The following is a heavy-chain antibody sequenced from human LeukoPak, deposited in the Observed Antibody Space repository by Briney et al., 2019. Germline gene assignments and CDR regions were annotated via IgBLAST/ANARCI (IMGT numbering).Heavy chain of an antibody. J-gene: IGHJ5*02. CDR3: ARVVGLTNWFDP. CDR1: GGSISSYY. V-gene: IGHV4-59*08. CDR2: IYYSGST. D-gene: IGHD2-15*01. Sequence: PSETLSLTCTVSGGSISSYYWSWIRQPPGKGLEWIGYIYYSGSTNYNPSLKSRVTISVDTSKNQFSLKLSSVTAADTAVYYCARVVGLTNWFDPWGQGTLVTVSS.